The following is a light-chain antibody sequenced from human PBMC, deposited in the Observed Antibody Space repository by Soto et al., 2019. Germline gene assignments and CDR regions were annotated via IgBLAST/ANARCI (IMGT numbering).Light chain of an antibody. CDR2: YDS. Sequence: SYELTQPPSVSVAPGQTARITCGGDGIGSKSVHWYQQKPGQAPVLVIHYDSDRPSGIPERLSGSNAGNTATLTISRVEAGDEAEYYCQVWDRIGGQHVFGTGTKVTVL. CDR1: GIGSKS. V-gene: IGLV3-21*04. J-gene: IGLJ1*01. CDR3: QVWDRIGGQHV.